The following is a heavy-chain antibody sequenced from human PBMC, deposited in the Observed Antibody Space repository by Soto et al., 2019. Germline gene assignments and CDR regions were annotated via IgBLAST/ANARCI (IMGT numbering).Heavy chain of an antibody. CDR2: IVVGSGNT. J-gene: IGHJ5*02. Sequence: ASVKVSCKASGFTFTSSAVQWVRQARGQRLEWIGWIVVGSGNTNYAQKFQERVTITRDMSTSTAYMELSSLRSEDTAVYYCAADLYYDFWSGPGWFHPWGQGTLVTVSS. CDR1: GFTFTSSA. V-gene: IGHV1-58*01. CDR3: AADLYYDFWSGPGWFHP. D-gene: IGHD3-3*01.